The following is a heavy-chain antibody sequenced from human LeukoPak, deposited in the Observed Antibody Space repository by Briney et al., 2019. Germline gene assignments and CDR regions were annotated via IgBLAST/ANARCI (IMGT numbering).Heavy chain of an antibody. Sequence: SETLSLTCTVSGGSISSSSYYWGWIRQPPGKGLEWIGSIYYSGSTYYNPSLKSRVTISVDTSKNQFSLKLSPVTAADTAVYYCARDRNDYIWGSYYMDVWGKGTTVTVSS. CDR1: GGSISSSSYY. D-gene: IGHD3-16*01. CDR2: IYYSGST. V-gene: IGHV4-39*02. CDR3: ARDRNDYIWGSYYMDV. J-gene: IGHJ6*03.